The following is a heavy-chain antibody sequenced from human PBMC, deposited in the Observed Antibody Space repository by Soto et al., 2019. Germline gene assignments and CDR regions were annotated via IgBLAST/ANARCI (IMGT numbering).Heavy chain of an antibody. CDR2: ISDDSSYI. D-gene: IGHD3-16*01. J-gene: IGHJ1*01. CDR1: GFMFSAYT. V-gene: IGHV3-21*06. Sequence: KSGGSLRLSCAASGFMFSAYTMNWVRQAPGKGLEWLSSISDDSSYIDYADSLRGRFTVSRDNARNSLYLQIDSLGVEDTAVYYCATPYYFNHWGQGTLVTVSS. CDR3: ATPYYFNH.